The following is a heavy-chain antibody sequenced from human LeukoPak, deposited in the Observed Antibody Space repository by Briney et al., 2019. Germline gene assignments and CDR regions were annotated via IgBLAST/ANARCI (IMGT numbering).Heavy chain of an antibody. CDR3: ARGSGPDSSGWYWFDP. D-gene: IGHD6-19*01. V-gene: IGHV3-7*01. J-gene: IGHJ5*02. Sequence: GGSLRLSCAASGFTFSSYWMSWVRQAPGKGLEWVANIKQDGSEKYYVDSMKGRFTISRDNAKNSLYLQMNSLRAEDTAVYYCARGSGPDSSGWYWFDPWGQGTLVTVSS. CDR2: IKQDGSEK. CDR1: GFTFSSYW.